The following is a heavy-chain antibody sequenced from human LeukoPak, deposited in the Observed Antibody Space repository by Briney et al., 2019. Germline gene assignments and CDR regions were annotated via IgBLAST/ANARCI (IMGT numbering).Heavy chain of an antibody. CDR1: GGTFSSYA. J-gene: IGHJ6*02. Sequence: SVKVSCKASGGTFSSYAISWVRQAPGQGLEWMGGIIPIFGTANYAQKFQGRVTITADESTSTAYVELSSLRSEDTAVYYCARVRAYDFSNYYYYGMGVWGQGTTVTVSS. CDR3: ARVRAYDFSNYYYYGMGV. V-gene: IGHV1-69*13. CDR2: IIPIFGTA. D-gene: IGHD3-3*01.